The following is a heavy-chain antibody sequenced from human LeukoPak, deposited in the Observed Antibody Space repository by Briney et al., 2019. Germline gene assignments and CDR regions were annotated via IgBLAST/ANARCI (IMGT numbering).Heavy chain of an antibody. CDR2: IYYSGST. CDR1: GGSISSSSYY. V-gene: IGHV4-39*01. Sequence: SETLSLTCTVSGGSISSSSYYWGWIRQPPGKGLEWIGSIYYSGSTYYNPSLKSRVTISVDTSKNQFSLRLSSVTAADTAVYYCARSNISSWYYAGHFDYWGQGTLVTVSS. D-gene: IGHD6-13*01. CDR3: ARSNISSWYYAGHFDY. J-gene: IGHJ4*02.